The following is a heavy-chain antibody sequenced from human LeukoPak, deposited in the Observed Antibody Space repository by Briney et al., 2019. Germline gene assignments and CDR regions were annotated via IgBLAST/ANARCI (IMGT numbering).Heavy chain of an antibody. V-gene: IGHV1-69*13. D-gene: IGHD3-22*01. CDR2: IIPIFGTA. J-gene: IGHJ4*02. Sequence: SVKVSCKASEGTFSSYAIGWVRQAPGQGLEWMGGIIPIFGTANYAQKFQGRVTITADESTSTAYMELSSLRSEDTAVYYCARGYYDSSGYYYPLYYFDYWGQGTLVTVSS. CDR3: ARGYYDSSGYYYPLYYFDY. CDR1: EGTFSSYA.